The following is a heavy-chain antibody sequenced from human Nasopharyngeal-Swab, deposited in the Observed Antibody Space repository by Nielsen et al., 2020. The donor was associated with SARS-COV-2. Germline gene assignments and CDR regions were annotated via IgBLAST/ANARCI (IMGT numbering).Heavy chain of an antibody. D-gene: IGHD4-23*01. CDR2: IYHSGST. Sequence: SPGKGLEWIGHIYHSGSTYYNPSLKSRVTISLDMSKNQFSLKVTSVTAADTAVYYCARGPSYGGFDFWGQGTLVTVSS. CDR3: ARGPSYGGFDF. V-gene: IGHV4-30-2*06. J-gene: IGHJ4*02.